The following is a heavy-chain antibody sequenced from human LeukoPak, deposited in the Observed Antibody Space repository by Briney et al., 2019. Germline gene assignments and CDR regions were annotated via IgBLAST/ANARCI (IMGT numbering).Heavy chain of an antibody. D-gene: IGHD6-19*01. CDR3: AKDQGSGSGWYFDY. CDR2: ISVSGGRT. CDR1: GLTVSSSY. J-gene: IGHJ4*02. V-gene: IGHV3-23*01. Sequence: GGSLRLSCAASGLTVSSSYMSWVRQAPGKGLEWVSAISVSGGRTYNADSVKGRFTISRDNSKNTLFLQMNSLRAEDTAVYYCAKDQGSGSGWYFDYWGQGTLVTVSS.